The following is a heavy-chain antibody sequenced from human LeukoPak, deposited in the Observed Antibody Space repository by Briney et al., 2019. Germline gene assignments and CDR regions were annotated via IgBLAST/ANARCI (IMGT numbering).Heavy chain of an antibody. CDR3: ARGRTMDV. CDR1: GFTFSNYW. CDR2: IKQDGSEK. J-gene: IGHJ6*02. V-gene: IGHV3-7*04. Sequence: GGSLRLSCAASGFTFSNYWMNWVSQAPGKGLECVANIKQDGSEKYYVDSVKGRFTISRDNAKNSLYMQMNSLRAEDTAVYYCARGRTMDVWGQGTTVTVSS.